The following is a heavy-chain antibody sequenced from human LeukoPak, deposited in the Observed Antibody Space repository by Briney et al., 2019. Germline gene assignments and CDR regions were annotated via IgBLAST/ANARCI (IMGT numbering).Heavy chain of an antibody. D-gene: IGHD6-6*01. CDR2: IRSKANSYAT. Sequence: GGSLRLSCAASGFTFSGSAMHWVRQASGKGLEWVGRIRSKANSYATAYAASVKGRFTISRDDSKNTAYLQMNSLKTEDTAVYCCTRHIAALDVWGKGTTVTVSS. J-gene: IGHJ6*01. CDR3: TRHIAALDV. V-gene: IGHV3-73*01. CDR1: GFTFSGSA.